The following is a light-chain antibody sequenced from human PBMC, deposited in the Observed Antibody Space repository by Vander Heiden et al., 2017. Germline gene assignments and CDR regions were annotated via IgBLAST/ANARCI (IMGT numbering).Light chain of an antibody. CDR3: AAWDDSLSGPE. CDR2: RNN. Sequence: QSVLTQPPSASGTPGQRVTISCSGSSSNIGSNYVYWYQQLPGTAPKLLIYRNNQRPSGVPDRFSGSKSGTSASLAISGLRSEDEADYYCAAWDDSLSGPEFGGGTKLTAL. CDR1: SSNIGSNY. J-gene: IGLJ3*02. V-gene: IGLV1-47*01.